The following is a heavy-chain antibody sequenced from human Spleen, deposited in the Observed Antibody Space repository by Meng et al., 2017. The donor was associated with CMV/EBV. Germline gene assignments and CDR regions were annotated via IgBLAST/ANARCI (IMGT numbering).Heavy chain of an antibody. Sequence: SAYPFTDYYMPWVRQAPGQGLEWMGCINPNSGATNYAQRFQGRVTMTRDTSISTAYMELSRLRSDDTAVYYCARDAVLWGGGTYTNYWGQGTLVTVSS. J-gene: IGHJ4*02. V-gene: IGHV1-2*02. CDR1: AYPFTDYY. D-gene: IGHD1-26*01. CDR2: INPNSGAT. CDR3: ARDAVLWGGGTYTNY.